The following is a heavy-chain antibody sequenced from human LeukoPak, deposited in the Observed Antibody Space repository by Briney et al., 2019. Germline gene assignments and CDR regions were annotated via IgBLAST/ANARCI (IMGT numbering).Heavy chain of an antibody. J-gene: IGHJ6*03. Sequence: GGSLRLSCAASGFTFSSYAMSWVRQAPGKGPEWVSAISGTGGSTYYADSVKGRFTISRDNSKNTLYLQMNSLRAEDTAVYYCAKGGDIVVVITKPYYYYMDVWGKGTTVTVSS. CDR1: GFTFSSYA. D-gene: IGHD3-22*01. CDR3: AKGGDIVVVITKPYYYYMDV. CDR2: ISGTGGST. V-gene: IGHV3-23*01.